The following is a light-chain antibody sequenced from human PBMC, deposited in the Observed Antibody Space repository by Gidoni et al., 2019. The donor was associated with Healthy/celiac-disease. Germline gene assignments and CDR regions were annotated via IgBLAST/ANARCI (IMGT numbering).Light chain of an antibody. CDR1: QSVSSSY. Sequence: VLTQSPGTLSLSPGERATLSCRASQSVSSSYLDWYQQKPGQAPWLLIYGASSRDTGIPDRFSGSGAGTDFTITISRLEPEDFAVYYCQQDGSSPRTFGQGTKVEIK. V-gene: IGKV3-20*01. J-gene: IGKJ1*01. CDR3: QQDGSSPRT. CDR2: GAS.